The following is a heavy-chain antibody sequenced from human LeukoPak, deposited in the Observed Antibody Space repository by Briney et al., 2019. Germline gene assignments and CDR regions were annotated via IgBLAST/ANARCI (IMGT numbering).Heavy chain of an antibody. V-gene: IGHV3-48*03. D-gene: IGHD1-26*01. CDR1: GFPFSSYE. J-gene: IGHJ4*02. Sequence: GGSLRLSCAASGFPFSSYEMDWVRQAPGKGLEWIAYISNSGSNTYYADSMRGRSTISRDNAKDSVYLQMNSLRVEDTAVYYCTKAGSLGSYSPNWGQGTLVSVSS. CDR2: ISNSGSNT. CDR3: TKAGSLGSYSPN.